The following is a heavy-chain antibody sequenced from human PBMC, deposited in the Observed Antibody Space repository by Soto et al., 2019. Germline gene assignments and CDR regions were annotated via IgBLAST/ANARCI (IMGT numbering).Heavy chain of an antibody. CDR1: GGSMRGYTSNFY. V-gene: IGHV4-61*01. CDR2: IYYSGAT. CDR3: ARAMGDWGTYYYYYGFDV. Sequence: KPSETLSLTCSVSGGSMRGYTSNFYWSWIRQSPGKGLEWIGSIYYSGATNYNPSLESRLTISVDTSKNQFSLNLSSVTAADTAVYYCARAMGDWGTYYYYYGFDVWGQGTTVTVSS. D-gene: IGHD3-16*01. J-gene: IGHJ6*02.